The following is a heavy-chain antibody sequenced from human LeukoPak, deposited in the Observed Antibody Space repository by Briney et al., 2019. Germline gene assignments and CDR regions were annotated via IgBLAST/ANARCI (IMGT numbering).Heavy chain of an antibody. CDR1: GFTFGSYS. V-gene: IGHV3-21*01. CDR3: AKDITGVADYYGSGSYTDPNSGFDP. D-gene: IGHD3-10*01. J-gene: IGHJ5*02. CDR2: ISSSSSYI. Sequence: PGGSLRPSCAASGFTFGSYSMNWVRQAPGKGLEWVSSISSSSSYIYYADSMKGRFTISRDNSKNTLYLQMNSLRAEDTAVYYCAKDITGVADYYGSGSYTDPNSGFDPWGQGTLVTVSS.